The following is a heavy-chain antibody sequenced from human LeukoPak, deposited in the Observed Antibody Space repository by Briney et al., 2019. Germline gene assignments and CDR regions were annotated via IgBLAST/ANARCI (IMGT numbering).Heavy chain of an antibody. D-gene: IGHD4-17*01. V-gene: IGHV1-69*10. CDR2: IIPVFGIT. Sequence: SVKVSCKASGGTFSSYAFSWVRQAPGQGLEWMGQIIPVFGITNYAQKFQGRVTITADKSTSTAYLELSSLRSDDTAVYFCARDATDDYGDYVFDYWGQGTLVTVSS. J-gene: IGHJ4*02. CDR3: ARDATDDYGDYVFDY. CDR1: GGTFSSYA.